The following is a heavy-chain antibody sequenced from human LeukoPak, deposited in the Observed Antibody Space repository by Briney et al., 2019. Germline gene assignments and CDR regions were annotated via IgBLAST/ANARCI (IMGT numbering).Heavy chain of an antibody. CDR1: GFSLSTSGVG. Sequence: ESGPTLVNPTQTLTLTCTFSGFSLSTSGVGVGWIRQSPGKAPEWLALIYWDDDKRYSPSLNSRLTITKDTSKNQVVLTMTNMDPVDTATFYCARTYDSGGYYSFFSDYWGQGTLVTVSS. J-gene: IGHJ4*02. V-gene: IGHV2-5*02. CDR3: ARTYDSGGYYSFFSDY. CDR2: IYWDDDK. D-gene: IGHD3-22*01.